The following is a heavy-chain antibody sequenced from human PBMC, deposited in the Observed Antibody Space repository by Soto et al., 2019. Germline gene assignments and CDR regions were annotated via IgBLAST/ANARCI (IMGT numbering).Heavy chain of an antibody. CDR1: GYTFTSYY. Sequence: ASVKVSCKASGYTFTSYYMHWVRQAPGQGLEWMGIINPSGGSTSYAQKFQGRVTMTRDTSTSTVYMELSSLRSEDTAVYYCARGGIRWLQFHYFDYWGQGTLVTGLL. V-gene: IGHV1-46*01. CDR3: ARGGIRWLQFHYFDY. CDR2: INPSGGST. J-gene: IGHJ4*02. D-gene: IGHD5-12*01.